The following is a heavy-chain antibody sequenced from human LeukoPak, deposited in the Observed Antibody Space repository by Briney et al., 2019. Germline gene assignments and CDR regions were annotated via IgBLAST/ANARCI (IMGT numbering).Heavy chain of an antibody. Sequence: KPSETLSLTCTVSGGSISSSSYYWGWIRQPPGKGLEWIGSIYYSGSTYYNPSLKSRVTISVDTSKNQFSLKLSSVTAADTAVYYCARHDRGSDWGLTGRFDYWGQGTLVTVSS. V-gene: IGHV4-39*01. D-gene: IGHD6-19*01. J-gene: IGHJ4*02. CDR3: ARHDRGSDWGLTGRFDY. CDR1: GGSISSSSYY. CDR2: IYYSGST.